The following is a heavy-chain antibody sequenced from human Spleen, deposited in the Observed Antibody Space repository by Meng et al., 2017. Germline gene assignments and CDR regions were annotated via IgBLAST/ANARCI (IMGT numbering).Heavy chain of an antibody. V-gene: IGHV4-31*03. Sequence: GQLQGSGPGLLKPSQTVPLTCTVSGGSIRSRNHYGSWVRQYPGKGLEWIGSIFYTGSAYYNPSLKSRIYISIDTSKNQFSLKLNSVTAADTAVYYCARDRHYDVSTGYGWFDPWGQGTLVTVSS. J-gene: IGHJ5*02. CDR2: IFYTGSA. CDR3: ARDRHYDVSTGYGWFDP. CDR1: GGSIRSRNHY. D-gene: IGHD3-9*01.